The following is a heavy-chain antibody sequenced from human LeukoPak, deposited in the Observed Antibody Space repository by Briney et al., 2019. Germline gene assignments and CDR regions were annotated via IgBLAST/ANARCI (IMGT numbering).Heavy chain of an antibody. Sequence: PSETLSLTCTVSGGSISSSSYYWGWIRQPPGKGPEWIGSIYYSGSTYYNPSLKSRVTISVDTSKNQFSLKLSSVTAADTAVYYCARDVSGGKGGLFDPWGQGTLVTVSS. V-gene: IGHV4-39*07. CDR3: ARDVSGGKGGLFDP. CDR2: IYYSGST. CDR1: GGSISSSSYY. D-gene: IGHD4-23*01. J-gene: IGHJ5*02.